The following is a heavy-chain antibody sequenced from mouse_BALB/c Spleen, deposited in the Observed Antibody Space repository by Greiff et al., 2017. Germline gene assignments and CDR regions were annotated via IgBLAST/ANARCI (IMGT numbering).Heavy chain of an antibody. CDR2: INPSTGYT. V-gene: IGHV1-7*01. Sequence: VQLVESGAELAKPGASVKMSCKASGYTFTSYWMHWVKQRPGQGLEWIGYINPSTGYTEYNQKFKDKATLTADKSSSTAYMQLSSLTSEDSAVYYCARDLLLRVVGDYWGQGTTLTVSS. CDR3: ARDLLLRVVGDY. CDR1: GYTFTSYW. D-gene: IGHD1-1*01. J-gene: IGHJ2*01.